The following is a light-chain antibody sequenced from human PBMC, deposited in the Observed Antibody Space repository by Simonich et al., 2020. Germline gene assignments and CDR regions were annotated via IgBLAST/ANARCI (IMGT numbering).Light chain of an antibody. Sequence: QSALTQPASVSGSPGQSITISCTGTSSDVGGYNYVSWHQQPPGKAPKLMIYDVSKRPSWVAHRFSGSKSGNTASLTISRLQAEDEADYYCSSYTSSSTLVFGGGTKLTVL. J-gene: IGLJ2*01. CDR2: DVS. V-gene: IGLV2-14*01. CDR3: SSYTSSSTLV. CDR1: SSDVGGYNY.